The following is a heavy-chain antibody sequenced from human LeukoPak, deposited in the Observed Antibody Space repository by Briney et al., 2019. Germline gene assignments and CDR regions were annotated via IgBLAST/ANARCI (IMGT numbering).Heavy chain of an antibody. V-gene: IGHV3-33*06. D-gene: IGHD2-15*01. J-gene: IGHJ6*03. CDR3: AKKSGGSYGYMDV. CDR1: GFTFSSYA. CDR2: IWYDGSNK. Sequence: GGSLRLSCAASGFTFSSYAMSWVRQAPGKGLEWVAVIWYDGSNKYYADSVKGRFTISRDNSKNTLYLQMNSLRAEDTAVYYCAKKSGGSYGYMDVWGKGTTVTVSS.